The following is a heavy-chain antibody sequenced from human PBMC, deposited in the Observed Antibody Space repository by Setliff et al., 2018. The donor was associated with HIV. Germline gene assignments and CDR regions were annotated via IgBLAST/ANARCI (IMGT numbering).Heavy chain of an antibody. CDR2: MRSYIYGGTM. CDR1: GFTFGDYD. CDR3: ARGPGASHSYTYGLDV. J-gene: IGHJ6*02. Sequence: LRLSCTTSGFTFGDYDLNWVRQAPGKGLEWVGCMRSYIYGGTMEYAASVKGRFIISRDDSRTSVYLQMNSLKTEDTAVYYCARGPGASHSYTYGLDVWGQGTTVTVSS. D-gene: IGHD2-2*01. V-gene: IGHV3-49*04.